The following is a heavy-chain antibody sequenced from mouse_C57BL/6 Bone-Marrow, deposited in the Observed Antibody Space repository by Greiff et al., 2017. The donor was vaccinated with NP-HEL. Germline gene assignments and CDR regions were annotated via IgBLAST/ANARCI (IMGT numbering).Heavy chain of an antibody. V-gene: IGHV2-4*01. CDR1: GFPLPSYG. J-gene: IGHJ4*01. CDR2: IWSGGST. D-gene: IGHD2-5*01. Sequence: QVQLQQSGPGLVQPSQSLSITCTVSGFPLPSYGVHWVRQPPGKGLEWLGEIWSGGSTDYNAAFISRLSISKDNSKSQVLVKMNSRQADDTAIYYCSTPYYSNFYAMDYWGQGTSVTVSS. CDR3: STPYYSNFYAMDY.